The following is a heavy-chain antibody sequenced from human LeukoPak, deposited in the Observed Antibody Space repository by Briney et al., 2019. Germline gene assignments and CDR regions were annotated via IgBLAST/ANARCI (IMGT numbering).Heavy chain of an antibody. CDR2: INSSRGST. CDR1: GYTFTTYY. V-gene: IGHV1-46*01. J-gene: IGHJ5*02. D-gene: IGHD2-2*01. Sequence: ASVKVSCKASGYTFTTYYMHWVRQAPGQGLEWMGIINSSRGSTSYAQKFQGRVTMTRDTSTSTVYMELSSLRSEDTAVYYCARGLGGYCSSTSCRLNWFDPWGQGTLVTVSS. CDR3: ARGLGGYCSSTSCRLNWFDP.